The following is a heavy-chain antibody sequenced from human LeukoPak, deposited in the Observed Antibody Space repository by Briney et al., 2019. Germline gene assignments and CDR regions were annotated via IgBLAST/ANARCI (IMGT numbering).Heavy chain of an antibody. J-gene: IGHJ4*02. CDR3: ARSDTAMVEGLFDY. D-gene: IGHD5-18*01. CDR1: GFTFSSYA. CDR2: ISYDGSNK. V-gene: IGHV3-30-3*01. Sequence: PGGSLRLSCAASGFTFSSYAMHWVRQASGKGLEWVAVISYDGSNKYYADSVKGRFTISRDNSKNTLYLQMNSLRAEDTAVYYCARSDTAMVEGLFDYWGQGTLVTVSS.